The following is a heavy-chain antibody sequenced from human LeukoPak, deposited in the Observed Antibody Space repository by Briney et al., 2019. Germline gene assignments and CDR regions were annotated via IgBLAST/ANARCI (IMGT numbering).Heavy chain of an antibody. CDR3: ARGDGSYPYYFDY. Sequence: SETLSLTCAVSGGSISSGGYSWSWIRQPPGKGLEWIGYIYHSGSTYYNPSLKSRVTISVGRSKNQFSLKLSSVTAADTAVCYCARGDGSYPYYFDYWGQGTLVTVSS. J-gene: IGHJ4*02. CDR1: GGSISSGGYS. CDR2: IYHSGST. V-gene: IGHV4-30-2*01. D-gene: IGHD1-26*01.